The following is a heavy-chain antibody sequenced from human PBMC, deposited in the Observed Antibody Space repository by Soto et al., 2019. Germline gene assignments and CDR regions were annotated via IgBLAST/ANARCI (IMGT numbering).Heavy chain of an antibody. Sequence: QVQLVQSGAEVKKPGASVKVSCKASGYTFTSYDINWVRQATGQGLEWMGWMNPNSGNTGYAQKFQCRVTIPRNTSISTAYIELSSLGSDDTAVYYCARRGYSSSCYYYYYYGMDVWGQGTTVTVSS. D-gene: IGHD6-13*01. CDR3: ARRGYSSSCYYYYYYGMDV. CDR1: GYTFTSYD. J-gene: IGHJ6*02. CDR2: MNPNSGNT. V-gene: IGHV1-8*01.